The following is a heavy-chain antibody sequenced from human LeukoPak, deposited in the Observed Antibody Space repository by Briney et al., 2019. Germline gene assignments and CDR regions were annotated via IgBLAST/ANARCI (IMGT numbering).Heavy chain of an antibody. CDR2: IYYSGST. J-gene: IGHJ6*03. CDR1: GGSISSYY. D-gene: IGHD7-27*01. V-gene: IGHV4-59*01. Sequence: SETLSLTCTVSGGSISSYYWSWIRQPPGKGLEWIGYIYYSGSTNYNPSLKSRVTISVDTSKNQFSLKLSSVTAADTAVYYCARATGDLTGNYYYYMDVWGKGTTVTVSS. CDR3: ARATGDLTGNYYYYMDV.